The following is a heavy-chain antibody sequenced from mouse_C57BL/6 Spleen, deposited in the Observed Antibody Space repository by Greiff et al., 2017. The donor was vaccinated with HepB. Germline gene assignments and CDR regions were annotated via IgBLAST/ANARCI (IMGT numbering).Heavy chain of an antibody. Sequence: VKLVESDAELVKPGASVKISCKVSGYTFTDHTIHWMKQRPEQGLEWIGYFYPRDGSTNYSEKFKVKATLTADKSSSTAYMQLNSLTSEDSAVYFCARNCCGPGFVYWGQGTVVTVSA. CDR1: GYTFTDHT. CDR3: ARNCCGPGFVY. CDR2: FYPRDGST. V-gene: IGHV1-78*01. J-gene: IGHJ3*01.